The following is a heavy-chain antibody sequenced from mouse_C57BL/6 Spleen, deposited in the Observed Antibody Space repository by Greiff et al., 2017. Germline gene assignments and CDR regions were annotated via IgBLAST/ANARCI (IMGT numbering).Heavy chain of an antibody. CDR3: ARDRGYGSFFDY. D-gene: IGHD1-1*01. V-gene: IGHV5-4*01. CDR1: GFTFSSYA. Sequence: EVQGVESGGGLVKPGGSLKLSCAASGFTFSSYAMSWVRQTPEKRLEWVATISDGGSYTYYPDNVKGRFTISRDNAKNNLYLQMSHLKSEDTAMYYCARDRGYGSFFDYWGKGTTLTVSS. J-gene: IGHJ2*01. CDR2: ISDGGSYT.